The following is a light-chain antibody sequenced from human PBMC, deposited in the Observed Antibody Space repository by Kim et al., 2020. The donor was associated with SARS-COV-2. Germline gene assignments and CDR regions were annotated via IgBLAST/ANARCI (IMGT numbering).Light chain of an antibody. V-gene: IGLV10-54*01. J-gene: IGLJ2*01. CDR1: SNNVGNQG. CDR3: SAWDSSLSAWV. Sequence: QTATLTCTGNSNNVGNQGAAWLQQHQGHPPKLLSYRNNNRPSGISERFSASRSGDTASLTITGLQPEDEADYYCSAWDSSLSAWVFGGGTKLTVL. CDR2: RNN.